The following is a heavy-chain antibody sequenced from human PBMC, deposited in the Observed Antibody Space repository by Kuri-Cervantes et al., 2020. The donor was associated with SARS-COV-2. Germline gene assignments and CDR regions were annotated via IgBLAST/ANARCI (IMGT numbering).Heavy chain of an antibody. Sequence: GESLKISCKASGYTFTGYYMHWVRQAPGQGLEWMGWVSAYNGNTSYTQNFQGRVTMTTDTSTRTAYMELRSLRSDDTAVYFCATSPSISDFSSSWFFHFWGQGTLVTVSS. D-gene: IGHD6-13*01. CDR1: GYTFTGYY. CDR3: ATSPSISDFSSSWFFHF. J-gene: IGHJ4*02. V-gene: IGHV1-18*04. CDR2: VSAYNGNT.